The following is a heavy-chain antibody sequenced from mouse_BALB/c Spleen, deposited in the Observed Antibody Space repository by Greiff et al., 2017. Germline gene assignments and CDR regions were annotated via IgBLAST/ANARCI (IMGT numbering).Heavy chain of an antibody. V-gene: IGHV5-6*01. Sequence: VQLKESGGDLVKPGGSLKLSCAASGFTFSSYGMSWVRQTPDKRLEWVATISSGGSYTYYPDSVKGRFTISRDNAKNTLYLQMSSLKSEDTAMYYCARHGEVFAYWGQGTLVTVSA. J-gene: IGHJ3*01. CDR3: ARHGEVFAY. CDR2: ISSGGSYT. CDR1: GFTFSSYG.